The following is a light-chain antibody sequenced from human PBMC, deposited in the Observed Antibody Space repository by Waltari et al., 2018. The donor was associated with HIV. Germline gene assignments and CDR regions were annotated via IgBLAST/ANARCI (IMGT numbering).Light chain of an antibody. V-gene: IGKV6-21*01. CDR1: QSIGSN. CDR3: HQSSSLPHT. CDR2: YAA. J-gene: IGKJ2*01. Sequence: EIVLTQSPDFQSVTPKEKVTITCRASQSIGSNLHWYQQKPDQSPKLLIKYAARSFSGGPSRFSGSGSGTDFTLTISRLEAEDAATYYCHQSSSLPHTFGQGTKLEIK.